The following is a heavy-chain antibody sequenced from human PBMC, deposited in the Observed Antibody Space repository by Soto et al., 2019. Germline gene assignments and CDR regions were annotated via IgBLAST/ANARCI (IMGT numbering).Heavy chain of an antibody. CDR2: IDPSDSYT. CDR1: GYSFTSCW. CDR3: PRLGTAATGYWGMDT. V-gene: IGHV5-10-1*01. D-gene: IGHD6-13*01. Sequence: PGESLKISGEGSGYSFTSCWMSWVRQMPGKGLEWMGRIDPSDSYTNYSPSFQGHVTISADKSISTAYLQWSSLKASDTAMYYCPRLGTAATGYWGMDTWALETTLTVS. J-gene: IGHJ6*02.